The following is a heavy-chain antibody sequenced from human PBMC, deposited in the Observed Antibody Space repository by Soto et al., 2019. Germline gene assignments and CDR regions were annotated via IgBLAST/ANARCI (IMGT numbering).Heavy chain of an antibody. CDR2: ISWNSGSI. V-gene: IGHV3-9*01. CDR3: AKVDYDILTGPRAYFDY. J-gene: IGHJ4*02. D-gene: IGHD3-9*01. CDR1: GFTFDDYA. Sequence: SLRLSCAASGFTFDDYAMHWVRQAPGKGLEWVSGISWNSGSIGYAASVKGRFTISRDNAKNSLYLQMNSLRAEDTALYYCAKVDYDILTGPRAYFDYWGQGTLVTVSS.